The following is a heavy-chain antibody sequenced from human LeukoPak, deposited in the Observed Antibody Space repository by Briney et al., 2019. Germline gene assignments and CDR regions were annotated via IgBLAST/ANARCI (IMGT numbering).Heavy chain of an antibody. CDR2: ISSSSSYI. Sequence: GGSLRLSCAASGFTFSSYSMNWVRQAPGKGLEWVSSISSSSSYIYYADSVKGRFTISRDNAKNTLYLQMNSLRAEDTAVYYCARGGGYSYGSFDYRGQRTLVTVSS. J-gene: IGHJ4*02. CDR3: ARGGGYSYGSFDY. D-gene: IGHD5-18*01. CDR1: GFTFSSYS. V-gene: IGHV3-21*01.